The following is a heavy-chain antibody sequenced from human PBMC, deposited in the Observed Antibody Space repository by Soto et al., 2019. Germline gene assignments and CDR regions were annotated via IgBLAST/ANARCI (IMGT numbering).Heavy chain of an antibody. J-gene: IGHJ3*02. D-gene: IGHD5-18*01. V-gene: IGHV1-24*01. CDR3: ARDLLDTAMVDDAFDI. Sequence: ASVKVSCKVSGYTLTDLSMHCVRQAPGKGLEWMGGFDPEDGETIYAQKFQGRVTMTEDTSTDTAYMELSSLRSEDTAVYYCARDLLDTAMVDDAFDIWGQGTMVTVSS. CDR2: FDPEDGET. CDR1: GYTLTDLS.